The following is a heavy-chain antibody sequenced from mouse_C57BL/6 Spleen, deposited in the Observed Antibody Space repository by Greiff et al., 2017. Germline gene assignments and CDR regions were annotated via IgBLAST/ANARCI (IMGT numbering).Heavy chain of an antibody. CDR1: GFSLTSYG. CDR3: ARRGAMDY. J-gene: IGHJ4*01. Sequence: VQLQQSGPGLVQPSQSLSITCTVSGFSLTSYGVHWVRQAPGKGLEWLGVIWSGGSTDYYAAFISRLSISKDNSKSQVFFKMNSLQADDTAIYYCARRGAMDYWGQGTSVTVSS. CDR2: IWSGGST. V-gene: IGHV2-2*01.